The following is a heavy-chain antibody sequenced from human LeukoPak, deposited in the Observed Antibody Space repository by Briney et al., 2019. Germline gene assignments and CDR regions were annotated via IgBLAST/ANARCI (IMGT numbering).Heavy chain of an antibody. CDR3: ATGKYSGYYDY. J-gene: IGHJ4*02. CDR1: GGSIGTDSYY. Sequence: SETLSLTCSVSGGSIGTDSYYGGWVRQPPGKGLEWIGSMYYGGTTYFNPSLKSRVTLSVDTSKNDFSLRLSSVTTADSAVYFCATGKYSGYYDYWGQGTLVTVSS. V-gene: IGHV4-39*02. D-gene: IGHD5-12*01. CDR2: MYYGGTT.